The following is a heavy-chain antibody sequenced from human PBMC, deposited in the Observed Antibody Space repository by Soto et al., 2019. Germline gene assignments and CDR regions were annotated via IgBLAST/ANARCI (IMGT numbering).Heavy chain of an antibody. D-gene: IGHD4-4*01. Sequence: GGSLRLSCAVSGLTVSGKKYVAWVRQAPGRGLEWVSGFYDLDGTYYADSLKGRFTTSGDSSRTIVYLQMNDLRPEDTAVYYCATWHLQEHAYDVWGQGTTVTVSS. V-gene: IGHV3-53*01. CDR3: ATWHLQEHAYDV. J-gene: IGHJ3*01. CDR2: FYDLDGT. CDR1: GLTVSGKKY.